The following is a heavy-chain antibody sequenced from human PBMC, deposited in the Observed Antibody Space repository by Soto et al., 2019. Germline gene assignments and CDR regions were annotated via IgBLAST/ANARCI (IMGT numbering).Heavy chain of an antibody. CDR1: GGSVSSSGYY. D-gene: IGHD3-9*01. Sequence: QLQLQESGPGLVKPSETLSLTCTVSGGSVSSSGYYWGWIRQPPGKGLEWIGSIYYSGSTYYNPSLKSLVTISVDTSKNQFSLKLSSVAAADTAVYYCARGRYFDWAFDYWGQGTLVTVSS. V-gene: IGHV4-39*01. CDR2: IYYSGST. CDR3: ARGRYFDWAFDY. J-gene: IGHJ4*02.